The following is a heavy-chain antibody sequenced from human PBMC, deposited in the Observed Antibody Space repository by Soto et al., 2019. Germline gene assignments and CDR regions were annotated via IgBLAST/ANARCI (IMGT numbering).Heavy chain of an antibody. CDR3: AHAQDDFWSVRWFDL. J-gene: IGHJ5*02. CDR2: IYWNDDK. D-gene: IGHD3-3*01. V-gene: IGHV2-5*01. CDR1: GFSLSTSGAG. Sequence: GPTLVNPTQTLTLTCTFSGFSLSTSGAGVGWIRQPPGKALEWLALIYWNDDKRYSPSLKSRLTITKDTSKNQVVLTMTNMDPVDTATYYCAHAQDDFWSVRWFDLWGQGTPVTVSS.